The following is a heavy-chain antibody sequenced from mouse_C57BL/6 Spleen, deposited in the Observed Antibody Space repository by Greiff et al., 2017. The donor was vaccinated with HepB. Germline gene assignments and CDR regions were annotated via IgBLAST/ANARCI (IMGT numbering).Heavy chain of an antibody. CDR1: GYTFTDYE. CDR2: IDPETGGT. D-gene: IGHD2-5*01. V-gene: IGHV1-15*01. Sequence: QVQLKQSGAELVRPGASVTLSCKASGYTFTDYEMHWVKQTPVHGLEWIGAIDPETGGTAYNQKFKGKAILTADKSSSTAYMELRSLTSEDSAVYYCTRSGSNYGMDYWGQGTSVTVSS. J-gene: IGHJ4*01. CDR3: TRSGSNYGMDY.